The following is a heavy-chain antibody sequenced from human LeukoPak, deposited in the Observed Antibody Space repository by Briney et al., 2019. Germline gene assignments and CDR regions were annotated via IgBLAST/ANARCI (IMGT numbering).Heavy chain of an antibody. V-gene: IGHV4-4*07. CDR3: AREQWLASYYFDY. Sequence: SETLSLTCAVYGGSFSGYYWSWIRQPAGKGLEWIGRIYTSGSTNYNPSLKSRVTMSVDTSKNQFSLKLSSVTAADTAVYYCAREQWLASYYFDYWGQGTLVTVSS. CDR2: IYTSGST. CDR1: GGSFSGYY. J-gene: IGHJ4*02. D-gene: IGHD6-19*01.